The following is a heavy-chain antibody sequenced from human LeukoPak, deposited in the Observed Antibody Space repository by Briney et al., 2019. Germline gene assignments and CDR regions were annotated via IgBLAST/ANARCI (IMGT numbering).Heavy chain of an antibody. CDR1: GYTFTSYG. V-gene: IGHV1-18*01. D-gene: IGHD3-10*01. Sequence: ASVKVSCKASGYTFTSYGISWVRQAPGQGLEWMGWISAYNGNTNYAQKLQGRVTMTTATSTSTAYMELRSLRSDDPAVYYCARGRFTMVRGVITLFDYWGQGTLVTVSS. CDR3: ARGRFTMVRGVITLFDY. CDR2: ISAYNGNT. J-gene: IGHJ4*02.